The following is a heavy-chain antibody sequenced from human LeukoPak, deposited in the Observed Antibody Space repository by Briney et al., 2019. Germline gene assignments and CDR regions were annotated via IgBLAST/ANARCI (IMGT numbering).Heavy chain of an antibody. CDR2: ISTSGSAV. Sequence: GGSLRLSCAASGFTFSDYYMAWIRQAPGKGLEWISYISTSGSAVYYADSVKGRFTMSRDNAKNSLYLQMNSLRAEDTAVYYCARRAPFYYNSWRPTHDYGMDVWGQGTTVTVSS. V-gene: IGHV3-11*04. CDR3: ARRAPFYYNSWRPTHDYGMDV. CDR1: GFTFSDYY. D-gene: IGHD3-10*01. J-gene: IGHJ6*02.